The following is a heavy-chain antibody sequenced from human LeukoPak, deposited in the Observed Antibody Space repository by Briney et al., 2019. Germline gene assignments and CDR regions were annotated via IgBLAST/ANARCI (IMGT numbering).Heavy chain of an antibody. V-gene: IGHV1-46*01. J-gene: IGHJ4*02. D-gene: IGHD3-22*01. Sequence: GASVKASCKASGYTFTSYYMHWVRQAPGQGLEWMGIINPSGGSTSYAQKFQGRVTMTRDTSTSTVYMELSSLRSEDTAVYYCARESNYYDSSGYSDYWGQGTLVTVSS. CDR3: ARESNYYDSSGYSDY. CDR1: GYTFTSYY. CDR2: INPSGGST.